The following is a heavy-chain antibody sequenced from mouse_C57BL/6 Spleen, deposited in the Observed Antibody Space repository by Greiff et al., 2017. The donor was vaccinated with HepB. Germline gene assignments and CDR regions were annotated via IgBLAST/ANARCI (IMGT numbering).Heavy chain of an antibody. V-gene: IGHV3-6*01. D-gene: IGHD2-4*01. Sequence: EVQLQESGPGLVKPSQSLSLTCSVTGYSITSGYYWNWIRQFPGNKLEWMGYISYDGSNNYNPSLKNRISITRDTSKNQFFLKLNSVTTEDTATYYCANLYYDYVWFAYWGQGTLVTVSA. CDR3: ANLYYDYVWFAY. CDR2: ISYDGSN. J-gene: IGHJ3*01. CDR1: GYSITSGYY.